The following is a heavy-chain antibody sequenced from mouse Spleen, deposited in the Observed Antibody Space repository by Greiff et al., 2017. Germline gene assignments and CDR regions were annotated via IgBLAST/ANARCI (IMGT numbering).Heavy chain of an antibody. CDR3: ANSPPTTGEYFDV. D-gene: IGHD1-1*01. J-gene: IGHJ1*01. V-gene: IGHV1-53*01. Sequence: QVQLQQPGAELVKPGASVKLSCKASGYTFTSYWMHWVKQRPGQGLEWIGNINPSNGGTNYNEKFKSKATLTVGKSSSTAYMQLSSLTSEDSAVYYCANSPPTTGEYFDVWGAGTTVTVSS. CDR1: GYTFTSYW. CDR2: INPSNGGT.